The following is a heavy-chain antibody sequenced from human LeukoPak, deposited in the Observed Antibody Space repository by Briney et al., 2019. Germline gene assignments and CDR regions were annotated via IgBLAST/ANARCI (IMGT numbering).Heavy chain of an antibody. Sequence: GGSLRLSCAASGFTFRTYWMHWCGKSPGKGLVWVSRINSDGSSTSYADSVNGRFTIFRDNAKNTLYLQMNSRRADDTAVYYCARDRSIGELPSQHWGQGTLVTVSS. J-gene: IGHJ1*01. V-gene: IGHV3-74*01. CDR1: GFTFRTYW. CDR2: INSDGSST. CDR3: ARDRSIGELPSQH. D-gene: IGHD1-26*01.